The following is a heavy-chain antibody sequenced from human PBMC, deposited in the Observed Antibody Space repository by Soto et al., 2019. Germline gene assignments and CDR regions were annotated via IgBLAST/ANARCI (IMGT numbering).Heavy chain of an antibody. D-gene: IGHD4-17*01. J-gene: IGHJ3*02. CDR3: ARDLPPLDYGDLTGDAFDI. CDR1: GYTFTSYG. V-gene: IGHV1-18*01. Sequence: ASVKVFCKASGYTFTSYGISWVRQAPGQGLEWMGWISAYNGNTNYAQELQGRVTMTTDTSTSTAYMELRSLRSDDTAVYYCARDLPPLDYGDLTGDAFDIWGQGTMVTVSS. CDR2: ISAYNGNT.